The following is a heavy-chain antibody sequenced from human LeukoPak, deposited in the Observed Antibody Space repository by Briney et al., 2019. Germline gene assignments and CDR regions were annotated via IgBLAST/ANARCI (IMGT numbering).Heavy chain of an antibody. CDR1: GYTFTSYY. CDR3: ARDMGVVTAAMRYFDY. Sequence: ASVKVSCKASGYTFTSYYMHWVRQAPGQGLEWMGIINPSGGSTSYAQKFQGRVTMTRDTSTSTVYMELSSLRSEDTAVYYCARDMGVVTAAMRYFDYWGQGTLVTVSS. V-gene: IGHV1-46*01. J-gene: IGHJ4*02. CDR2: INPSGGST. D-gene: IGHD2-2*01.